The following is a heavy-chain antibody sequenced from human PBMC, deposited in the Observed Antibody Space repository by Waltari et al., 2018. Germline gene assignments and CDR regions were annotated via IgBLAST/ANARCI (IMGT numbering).Heavy chain of an antibody. CDR2: ISSSGSTI. V-gene: IGHV3-48*03. J-gene: IGHJ6*03. CDR1: GFTFSRYE. CDR3: ARVGGYYYYYMDV. Sequence: EVQLVESGGGLVQPGGSLRVSCAASGFTFSRYEMQWVRQAPGKGLEWVSHISSSGSTIYYADSVKGRFTISRDNAKNSLYLQMNSLRAEDTAVYYCARVGGYYYYYMDVWGKGTTVTVSS. D-gene: IGHD3-16*01.